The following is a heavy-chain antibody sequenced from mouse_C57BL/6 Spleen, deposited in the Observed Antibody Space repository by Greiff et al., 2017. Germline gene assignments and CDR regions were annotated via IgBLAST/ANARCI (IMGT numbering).Heavy chain of an antibody. CDR2: ISSGGSYT. J-gene: IGHJ4*01. CDR3: ARQGDGYYAMDY. CDR1: GFTFSSYG. V-gene: IGHV5-6*01. Sequence: EVKVVESGGDLVKPGGSLKLSCAASGFTFSSYGMSWVRQTPDKRLEWVATISSGGSYTYYPDSVKGRFTISRDNAKNTLYLQMRSLKSEDTAMYYCARQGDGYYAMDYWGQGTSVTVSS. D-gene: IGHD2-3*01.